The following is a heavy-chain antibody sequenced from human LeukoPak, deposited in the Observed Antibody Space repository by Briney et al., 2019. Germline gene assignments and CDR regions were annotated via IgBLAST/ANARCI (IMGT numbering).Heavy chain of an antibody. CDR3: ARASTSGWYVNNWFDP. Sequence: QTGGSLRLSCVASGFTFNNYTMRWVRQAPGKGLEWVSAISGSGDNTYYADSVKGRFTISRDNSKNTLYLQMNSLRVEDTAVYYCARASTSGWYVNNWFDPWGQGTLVTVSS. J-gene: IGHJ5*02. CDR1: GFTFNNYT. D-gene: IGHD6-19*01. V-gene: IGHV3-23*01. CDR2: ISGSGDNT.